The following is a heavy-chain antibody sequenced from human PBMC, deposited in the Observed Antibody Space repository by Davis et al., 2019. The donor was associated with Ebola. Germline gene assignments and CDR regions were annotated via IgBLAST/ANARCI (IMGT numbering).Heavy chain of an antibody. D-gene: IGHD5-18*01. CDR1: GYTFTGYY. J-gene: IGHJ4*02. CDR3: ARESGEHTSMAKPFDY. CDR2: INPNSGGT. V-gene: IGHV1-2*04. Sequence: ASVKVSCKASGYTFTGYYMHWVRQAPGQGLEWMGWINPNSGGTNYAQKFQGWVTMTRDTSISTAYMELSSLRSEDTAVYYCARESGEHTSMAKPFDYWGQGTLVTVSS.